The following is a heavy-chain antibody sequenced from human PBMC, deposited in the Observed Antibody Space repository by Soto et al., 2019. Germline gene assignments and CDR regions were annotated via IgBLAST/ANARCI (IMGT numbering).Heavy chain of an antibody. D-gene: IGHD2-2*01. V-gene: IGHV4-31*03. CDR3: ARGEVLPAASLDY. CDR1: GGSISSGGYY. J-gene: IGHJ4*02. CDR2: IHYSGTT. Sequence: PAETLSLTCTVSGGSISSGGYYWSWIRQRPGKGLEWIGDIHYSGTTFYKPSLKSRVIISVDTSENQFSRKLSSMTAVDLSVYCFARGEVLPAASLDYWGQGTLVTVSS.